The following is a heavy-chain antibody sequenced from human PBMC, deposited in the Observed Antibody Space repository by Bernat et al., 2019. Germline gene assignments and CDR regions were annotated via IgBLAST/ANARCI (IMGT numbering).Heavy chain of an antibody. D-gene: IGHD5-18*01. CDR2: IIPNIGVA. V-gene: IGHV1-2*04. Sequence: QVQLVQSGAEVKKPGSSVKVSCKASGYTFTGYYMHWVRQAPGQGLEWMGWIIPNIGVANYAQKFQGWVTITGDTSTSTAYMELSRLRSDDTAVYYCARSRRGYSDGWEVDYCLDDWGQGTLVIVFS. CDR1: GYTFTGYY. CDR3: ARSRRGYSDGWEVDYCLDD. J-gene: IGHJ4*02.